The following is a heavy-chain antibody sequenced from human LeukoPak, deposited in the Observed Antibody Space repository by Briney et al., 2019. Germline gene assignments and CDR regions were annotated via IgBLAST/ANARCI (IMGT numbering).Heavy chain of an antibody. CDR3: ARGFRKRDYVWGSYRP. J-gene: IGHJ4*02. CDR2: INHSGST. V-gene: IGHV4-34*01. CDR1: GGSFSGYY. Sequence: SETLSLTCAVYGGSFSGYYWSWLRQPPGKGLEWIGEINHSGSTNYNPSLKSRVTISVDTSKNQFSLKLSSVTAADTAVYYCARGFRKRDYVWGSYRPWGQGTLVTVSS. D-gene: IGHD3-16*02.